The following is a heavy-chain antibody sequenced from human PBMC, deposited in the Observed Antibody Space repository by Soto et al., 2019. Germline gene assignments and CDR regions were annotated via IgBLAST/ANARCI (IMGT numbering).Heavy chain of an antibody. CDR1: GFIFSNYW. CDR2: INQDGSET. V-gene: IGHV3-7*01. J-gene: IGHJ4*02. Sequence: EVQLVESGGGLVQPGGSLRLSCAASGFIFSNYWMTWVRQAPGKGLEWVANINQDGSETYYVDSVKGRFTISRDNAKNSLYLQMNSLRAEDTAVYSCARTSFGVVINRGLDYWGQGTLVTVSS. CDR3: ARTSFGVVINRGLDY. D-gene: IGHD3-3*01.